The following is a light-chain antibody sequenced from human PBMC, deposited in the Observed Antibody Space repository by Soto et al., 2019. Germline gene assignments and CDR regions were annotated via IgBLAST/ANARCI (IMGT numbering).Light chain of an antibody. V-gene: IGKV3D-20*02. CDR2: DTS. J-gene: IGKJ4*01. Sequence: ESVLTPSPGPLSLSPGERATLSCRASQSVSSNYLAWYQQKPGQAPRLLIYDTSSRASDIPARFSGSGSGTDFSLIISSLEPEDFAVYYCQQRSGWPLTFGGGTKVDIK. CDR3: QQRSGWPLT. CDR1: QSVSSNY.